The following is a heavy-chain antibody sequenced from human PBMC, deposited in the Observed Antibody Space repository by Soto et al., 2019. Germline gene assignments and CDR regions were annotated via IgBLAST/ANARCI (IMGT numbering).Heavy chain of an antibody. CDR3: TAASSIRLWYYWYFDL. CDR1: GFTFSNAW. D-gene: IGHD5-18*01. J-gene: IGHJ2*01. V-gene: IGHV3-15*07. Sequence: GGSLRLSCAASGFTFSNAWMNWVRQAPGKGLEWVGRIKSKTDGGTTDYAAPVKGRFTISRDDSKNTLYLQMNSLKTEDTAVYYCTAASSIRLWYYWYFDLWGRGTLVTVSS. CDR2: IKSKTDGGTT.